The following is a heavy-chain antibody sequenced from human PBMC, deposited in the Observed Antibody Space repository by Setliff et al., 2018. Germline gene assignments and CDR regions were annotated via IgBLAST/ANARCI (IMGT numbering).Heavy chain of an antibody. V-gene: IGHV3-21*01. D-gene: IGHD2-21*02. Sequence: GGPLRLSCAASGFTFSSYSMNWVRQAPGKGLGWVSSISSSSSYIYYADSVKGRFTISRDNSKNTLYLQMDSLRAEDTAVYYCARNWVTAQHYYYGMDVWGQGTTVTVSS. J-gene: IGHJ6*02. CDR3: ARNWVTAQHYYYGMDV. CDR2: ISSSSSYI. CDR1: GFTFSSYS.